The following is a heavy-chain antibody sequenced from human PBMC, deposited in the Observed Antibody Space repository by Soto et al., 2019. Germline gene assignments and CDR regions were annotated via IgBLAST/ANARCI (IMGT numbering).Heavy chain of an antibody. CDR1: GDSVSSNSAA. CDR2: TYYRSKWYN. V-gene: IGHV6-1*01. Sequence: KQSQTLSLTCAISGDSVSSNSAAWNWIRQSPSRGLEWLGRTYYRSKWYNDYAVSVKSRITINPDTSKNQFSLQLNSVTPEDTAVYYCATDWWSSSSSQGFYYYGMDVWGQGTTVTVSS. J-gene: IGHJ6*02. D-gene: IGHD6-6*01. CDR3: ATDWWSSSSSQGFYYYGMDV.